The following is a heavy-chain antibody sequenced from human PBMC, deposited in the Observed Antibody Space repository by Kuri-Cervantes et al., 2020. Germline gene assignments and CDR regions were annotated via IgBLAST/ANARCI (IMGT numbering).Heavy chain of an antibody. CDR1: GFTFKNYE. D-gene: IGHD2-15*01. CDR2: IRSSGGTI. J-gene: IGHJ4*02. V-gene: IGHV3-48*03. Sequence: GGSLRLSCAASGFTFKNYEMHWVRQAPGKGLEWVSNIRSSGGTIYYADSVKGRFSISRDNAKNSLYLQMNSLRAEDTAVYYCARERISGGSCFDYWGQGTLVTVSS. CDR3: ARERISGGSCFDY.